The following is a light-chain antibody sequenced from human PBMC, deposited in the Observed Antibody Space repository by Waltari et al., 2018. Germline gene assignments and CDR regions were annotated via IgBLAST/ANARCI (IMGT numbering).Light chain of an antibody. Sequence: QSALTQPPSASGSPGQSVTISCTGTSSYVGGYNYVSWYQPHPGKAPRLMSCEVSKRPSGVPDRFAGSESGNTASLTVAGLQAEDEADYYCSSYAGTNNPYVFGTGTKVTVL. CDR1: SSYVGGYNY. CDR3: SSYAGTNNPYV. V-gene: IGLV2-8*01. J-gene: IGLJ1*01. CDR2: EVS.